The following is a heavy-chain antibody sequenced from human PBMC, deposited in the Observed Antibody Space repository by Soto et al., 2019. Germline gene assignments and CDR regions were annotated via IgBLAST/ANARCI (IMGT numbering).Heavy chain of an antibody. CDR2: MSPNSGDT. J-gene: IGHJ4*02. CDR3: ARGVTAGVDY. Sequence: ASMKVSCKASGYTFTTYHINWVRQATGQGLEWMGWMSPNSGDTRYAQKFQGRVIMTRDTSISTAYMELSSLRSEDTAVYYCARGVTAGVDYWGQGTLVTVSS. V-gene: IGHV1-8*01. D-gene: IGHD6-13*01. CDR1: GYTFTTYH.